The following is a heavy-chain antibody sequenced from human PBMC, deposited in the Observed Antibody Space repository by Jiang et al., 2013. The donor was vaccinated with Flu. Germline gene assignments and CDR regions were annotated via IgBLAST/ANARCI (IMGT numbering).Heavy chain of an antibody. J-gene: IGHJ3*02. V-gene: IGHV2-70*01. CDR2: DDK. Sequence: DDKYYSTSLKTRLTISKDTSKNQVVLTMTNMDPVDTATYYCARVSNGDSFAFDIWGQGTMVTVSS. D-gene: IGHD4-17*01. CDR3: ARVSNGDSFAFDI.